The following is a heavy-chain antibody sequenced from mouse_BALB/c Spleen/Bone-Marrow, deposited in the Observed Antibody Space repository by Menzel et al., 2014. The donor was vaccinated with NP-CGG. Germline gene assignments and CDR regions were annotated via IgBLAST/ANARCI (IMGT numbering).Heavy chain of an antibody. CDR1: GYTFTSYY. CDR2: INPSNGGT. CDR3: TRSGTSWLRRSWYFDV. V-gene: IGHV1S81*02. J-gene: IGHJ1*01. D-gene: IGHD2-2*01. Sequence: QVQLQQSGAELVKPGASVKLSCKVSGYTFTSYYMYWVKQRPGQGLEWIGEINPSNGGTNFNEKFKSKATLTVDKSSSTAYMQLSSLTSEDSAVYYCTRSGTSWLRRSWYFDVWGAGTTVTVSS.